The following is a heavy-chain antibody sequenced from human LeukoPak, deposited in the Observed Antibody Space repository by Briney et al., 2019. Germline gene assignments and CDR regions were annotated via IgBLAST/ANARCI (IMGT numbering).Heavy chain of an antibody. Sequence: GGSLRLSCAASGFTVSSNYMSWVRQAPGKGLEWVSVIYSGGSTYYADSVKGRFTISRDNSKNTLYLQMNSLRAEDTAVYYCARVHSSSWSFDYWGQGTLVTVSS. CDR2: IYSGGST. CDR1: GFTVSSNY. D-gene: IGHD6-13*01. CDR3: ARVHSSSWSFDY. V-gene: IGHV3-53*01. J-gene: IGHJ4*02.